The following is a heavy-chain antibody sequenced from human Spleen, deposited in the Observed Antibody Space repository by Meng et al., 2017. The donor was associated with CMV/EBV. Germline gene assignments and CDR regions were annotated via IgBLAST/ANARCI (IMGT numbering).Heavy chain of an antibody. CDR1: GGSFSGYY. CDR3: ASQRAGTAVLIY. CDR2: ITHSGST. J-gene: IGHJ4*02. V-gene: IGHV4-34*01. D-gene: IGHD6-13*01. Sequence: LSCAIYGGSFSGYYWSWIRQPPGKGLEWIGEITHSGSTNYNPSLKNRVTISVDTSKNQFSLRLSSVTAADTGVYYCASQRAGTAVLIYWGQGTLVTVSS.